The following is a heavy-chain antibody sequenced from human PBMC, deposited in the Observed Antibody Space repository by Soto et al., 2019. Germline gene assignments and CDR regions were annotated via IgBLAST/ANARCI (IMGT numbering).Heavy chain of an antibody. CDR1: GSPFSSYA. CDR3: AKLAGDDILTFDAFDI. D-gene: IGHD3-9*01. V-gene: IGHV3-23*01. CDR2: ISGSGGST. J-gene: IGHJ3*02. Sequence: GGSMRLSCAASGSPFSSYAMSWVRKAPGKGLEWVSAISGSGGSTYYADSVKGRFTISRDNSKNTLYLQMNSLRAEDTAVYYCAKLAGDDILTFDAFDIWGQGTMVTVSS.